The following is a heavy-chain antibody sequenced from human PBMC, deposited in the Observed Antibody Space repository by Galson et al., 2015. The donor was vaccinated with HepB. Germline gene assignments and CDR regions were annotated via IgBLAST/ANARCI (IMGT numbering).Heavy chain of an antibody. V-gene: IGHV3-30-3*01. Sequence: SLRLSCAASGFTFSSYAMHWVRQAPGKGLEWVAVISYDGSNKYYADSVKGRFTISRDNSKNTLYLQMNSLRAEDTAVYYCARDTINYYYYGMDVWGQGTTVTVSS. CDR1: GFTFSSYA. CDR2: ISYDGSNK. D-gene: IGHD5-24*01. CDR3: ARDTINYYYYGMDV. J-gene: IGHJ6*02.